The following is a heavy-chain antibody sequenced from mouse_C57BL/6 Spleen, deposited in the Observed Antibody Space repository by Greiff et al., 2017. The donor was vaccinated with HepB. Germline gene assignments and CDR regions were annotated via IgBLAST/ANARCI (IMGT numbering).Heavy chain of an antibody. D-gene: IGHD1-1*01. CDR2: ISSGGDYI. CDR3: TRAFYYGSSDYAMDY. CDR1: GFTFSSYA. J-gene: IGHJ4*01. Sequence: EVKVEESGEGLVKPGGSLKLSCAASGFTFSSYAMSWVRQTPEKRLEWVAYISSGGDYIYYADTVKGRFTISRDNARNTLYLQMSSLKSEDTAMYYCTRAFYYGSSDYAMDYWGQGTSVTVSS. V-gene: IGHV5-9-1*02.